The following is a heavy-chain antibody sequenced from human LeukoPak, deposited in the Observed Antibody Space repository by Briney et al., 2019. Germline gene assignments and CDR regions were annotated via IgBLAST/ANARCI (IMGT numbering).Heavy chain of an antibody. CDR2: IYHSGST. CDR1: GGSFSGYY. J-gene: IGHJ3*02. CDR3: ARDIKDCSGGSCYIPSDAFDI. Sequence: PSETLSLTCAVYGGSFSGYYWGWIRQPPGKGLEWIGSIYHSGSTYYNPSLKSRVTISVDTSKNQFSLKLSPVTAADTAVYYCARDIKDCSGGSCYIPSDAFDIWGQGTMVTVSS. D-gene: IGHD2-15*01. V-gene: IGHV4-38-2*02.